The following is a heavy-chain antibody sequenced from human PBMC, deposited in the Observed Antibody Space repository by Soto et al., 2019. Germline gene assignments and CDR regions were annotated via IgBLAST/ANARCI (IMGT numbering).Heavy chain of an antibody. CDR2: IIPIGGST. D-gene: IGHD5-18*01. CDR1: GGTFSSYT. CDR3: ARIGDGSRYSYGYLGYYYGMDV. J-gene: IGHJ6*02. V-gene: IGHV1-69*02. Sequence: SVKVSCKASGGTFSSYTISWVRQAPGQGLEWMGRIIPIGGSTSYAQKFQGRVTMTGDTSTSTVYMELSSLRSEDTAVYYCARIGDGSRYSYGYLGYYYGMDVWGQGTTVTVSS.